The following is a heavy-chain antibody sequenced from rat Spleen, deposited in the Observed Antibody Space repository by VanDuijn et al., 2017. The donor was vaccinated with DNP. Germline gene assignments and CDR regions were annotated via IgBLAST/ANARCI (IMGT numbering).Heavy chain of an antibody. CDR2: ISYDGSRT. V-gene: IGHV5-7*01. D-gene: IGHD1-2*01. CDR1: GSTFSGYN. J-gene: IGHJ1*01. CDR3: ARWSSSHWYFDF. Sequence: EVQLVESGGGLVQPGRSLTLSCTASGSTFSGYNMAWVRQAPKKGLEWVATISYDGSRTYYRDSVKGRFTISRDNAKTTLYLQVNSLRSEDMATYYCARWSSSHWYFDFWGPGTMVTVSS.